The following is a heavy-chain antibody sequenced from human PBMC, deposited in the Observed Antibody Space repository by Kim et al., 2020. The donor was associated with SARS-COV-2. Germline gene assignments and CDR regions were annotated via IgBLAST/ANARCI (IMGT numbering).Heavy chain of an antibody. CDR1: GGSIRSYY. CDR2: VYHNGTT. J-gene: IGHJ6*02. D-gene: IGHD2-15*01. V-gene: IGHV4-59*01. Sequence: SETLSLTCTVSGGSIRSYYWNWIRQPPGKGLDWIGYVYHNGTTNYNPSLKSRVTISADTTKNQLSLKLTSVTTADTAVYYCARDSSIEGFYYYGMDVWGQGITVTVSS. CDR3: ARDSSIEGFYYYGMDV.